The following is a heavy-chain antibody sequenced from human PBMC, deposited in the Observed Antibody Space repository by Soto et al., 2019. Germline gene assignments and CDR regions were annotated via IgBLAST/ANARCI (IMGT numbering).Heavy chain of an antibody. J-gene: IGHJ6*02. CDR1: GFTFSTYG. CDR3: AKETAPYGSGKGGEYYYYGMDV. Sequence: GGSLRLSCAASGFTFSTYGMHWVRQAPGKGLEWVAVISYDGSNKYYADSVKGRFTISRDNSKNTLYLQMNSLRAEDTAVYYCAKETAPYGSGKGGEYYYYGMDVWGQGTTVTVSS. D-gene: IGHD3-10*01. CDR2: ISYDGSNK. V-gene: IGHV3-30*18.